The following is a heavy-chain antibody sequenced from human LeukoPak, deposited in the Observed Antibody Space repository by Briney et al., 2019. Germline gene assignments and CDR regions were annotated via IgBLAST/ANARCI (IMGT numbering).Heavy chain of an antibody. V-gene: IGHV3-30*04. J-gene: IGHJ3*02. CDR3: ARDFDSRDAFDI. Sequence: GGSLRLSCTASGFTFGDYAMSWIRQAPGKGLEWVAIISYDGTNEYYADSVKGRFTISRDNSKNTLYLQVNSLRAEDTAVYYCARDFDSRDAFDIWGQGTMVTVSS. CDR2: ISYDGTNE. CDR1: GFTFGDYA.